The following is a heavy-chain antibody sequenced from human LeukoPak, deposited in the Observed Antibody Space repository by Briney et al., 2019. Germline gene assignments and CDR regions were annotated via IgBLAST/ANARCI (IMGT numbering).Heavy chain of an antibody. D-gene: IGHD3-10*01. Sequence: GGSLRLSCAASGFTFSSYSMNWVRQAPGKGLEWVAFIRYDGSNKYYADSVKGRFTISRDNSKNTLYLQMNSLRAEDTAVYYCAKDPLPGSSAPTFDYWGQGTLVTVSS. CDR1: GFTFSSYS. CDR2: IRYDGSNK. CDR3: AKDPLPGSSAPTFDY. V-gene: IGHV3-30*02. J-gene: IGHJ4*02.